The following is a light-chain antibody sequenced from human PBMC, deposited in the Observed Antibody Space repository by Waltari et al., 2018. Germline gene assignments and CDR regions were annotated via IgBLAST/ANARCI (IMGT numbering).Light chain of an antibody. V-gene: IGKV4-1*01. J-gene: IGKJ4*01. CDR1: QRILSRSNNKNY. CDR2: GAS. CDR3: QQYYTTPRT. Sequence: DIVMTQSPDSLVVSLGEMATINCQSSQRILSRSNNKNYLAWYQQKPGQHPKVLIYGASTRESGVPDRFSGSGSGTDFTLTISSLQAEDVAVYYCQQYYTTPRTFGGGTKVEIK.